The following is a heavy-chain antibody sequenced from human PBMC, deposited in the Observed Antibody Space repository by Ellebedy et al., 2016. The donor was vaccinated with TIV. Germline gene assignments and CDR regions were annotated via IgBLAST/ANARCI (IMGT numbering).Heavy chain of an antibody. D-gene: IGHD5-24*01. Sequence: GESLKISCAASGFTFISYWMHWVRQAPGKGLVWVSRINSDGSRTSYADSVKGRFTISRDNAKNSLYLQMNSLRDEDTAVYYCARLLGDGYKDYWGQGTLVTVSS. CDR2: INSDGSRT. CDR3: ARLLGDGYKDY. J-gene: IGHJ4*02. CDR1: GFTFISYW. V-gene: IGHV3-74*01.